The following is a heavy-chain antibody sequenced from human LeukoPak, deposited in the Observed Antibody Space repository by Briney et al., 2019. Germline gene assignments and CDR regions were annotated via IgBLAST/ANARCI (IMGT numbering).Heavy chain of an antibody. CDR2: IYTSGST. D-gene: IGHD3-10*01. CDR3: ARTLWFGGSSGSDY. CDR1: GGSISSGGYY. Sequence: PSQTLSLTCTVSGGSISSGGYYWSWIRQPAGKGLEWIGRIYTSGSTNYNPSLKSRVTMSVDTSKNQFSLKLSSVTAADTAVYYCARTLWFGGSSGSDYWGQGTLVTVSS. J-gene: IGHJ4*02. V-gene: IGHV4-61*02.